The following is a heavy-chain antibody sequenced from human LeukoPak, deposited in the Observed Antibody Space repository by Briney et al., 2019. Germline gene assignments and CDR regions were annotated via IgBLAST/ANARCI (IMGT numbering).Heavy chain of an antibody. D-gene: IGHD2-15*01. CDR2: IHYSGST. Sequence: PSETLSLTCTVSGGSISTYYWSWIRQPPGKGLEWIGYIHYSGSTNTNPSLKSRVTISVDTSKNQVSLRLSSVSAADTAVYFCASFPPRYSSGPSDSWVQGTLVTVIS. CDR3: ASFPPRYSSGPSDS. V-gene: IGHV4-59*08. CDR1: GGSISTYY. J-gene: IGHJ4*02.